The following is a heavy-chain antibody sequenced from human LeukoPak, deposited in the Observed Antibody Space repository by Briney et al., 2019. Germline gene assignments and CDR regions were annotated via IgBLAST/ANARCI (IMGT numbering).Heavy chain of an antibody. CDR1: GFTVSSNY. CDR2: IYSGGST. D-gene: IGHD5-18*01. Sequence: GGSLRLSCAASGFTVSSNYMSWVRQAPGKGLEWVSVIYSGGSTYYADSVKGRFTISRDTSKNTLYLQMNTLRVEDTAVYYCVGGYSYGYRWFDPWGQGTLVTVSS. J-gene: IGHJ5*02. CDR3: VGGYSYGYRWFDP. V-gene: IGHV3-53*01.